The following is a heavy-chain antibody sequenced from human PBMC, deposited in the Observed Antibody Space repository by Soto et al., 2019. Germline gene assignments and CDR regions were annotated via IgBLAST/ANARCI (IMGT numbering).Heavy chain of an antibody. CDR2: IYSGGST. CDR1: GFTVSSNY. D-gene: IGHD5-12*01. Sequence: EVQLVETGGGLIQPGGSLRLSCAASGFTVSSNYMSWVRQAPGKGLEWVSVIYSGGSTYYADSVKGRFTISRDNSKNTLYLQMNSLRAEDTAVYYCARESAGYGGGYYYYYGMDVWGQGTTLTVSS. CDR3: ARESAGYGGGYYYYYGMDV. J-gene: IGHJ6*02. V-gene: IGHV3-53*02.